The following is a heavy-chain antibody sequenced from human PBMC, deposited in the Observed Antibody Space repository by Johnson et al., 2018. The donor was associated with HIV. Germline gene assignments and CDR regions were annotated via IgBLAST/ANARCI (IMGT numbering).Heavy chain of an antibody. V-gene: IGHV3-30*04. J-gene: IGHJ3*02. Sequence: QVQLVESGGGLLQPGGSLRLSCAASGFTFSSYAMHWVRQAPGKGLEWVAVISYDGSNTYSADSVKARFTISRDNSKNTLYLQMNSLRAEDTAVYYCARGRRIQLWLLADAFDIWGQGTMVTVSS. CDR2: ISYDGSNT. D-gene: IGHD5-18*01. CDR1: GFTFSSYA. CDR3: ARGRRIQLWLLADAFDI.